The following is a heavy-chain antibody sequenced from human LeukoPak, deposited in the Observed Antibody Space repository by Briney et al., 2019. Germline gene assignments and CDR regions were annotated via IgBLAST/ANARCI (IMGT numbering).Heavy chain of an antibody. CDR1: GGSISSGGYY. CDR2: IYYSGST. CDR3: ARAPHPYYYDSSGYHFDY. Sequence: SETLSLTCTVSGGSISSGGYYWSWIRQHPGKGLEWIGYIYYSGSTCYNPSLKSRVTISVDTSKNQFSLKLSSVTAADTAVYYCARAPHPYYYDSSGYHFDYWGQGTLVTVSS. J-gene: IGHJ4*02. D-gene: IGHD3-22*01. V-gene: IGHV4-31*03.